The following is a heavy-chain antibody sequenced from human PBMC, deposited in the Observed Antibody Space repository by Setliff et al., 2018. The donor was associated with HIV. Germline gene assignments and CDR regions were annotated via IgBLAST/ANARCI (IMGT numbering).Heavy chain of an antibody. CDR2: INPNSSDT. Sequence: ASVKVSCKASGYTFTDYYIHWVRQAPGQGLEWMGWINPNSSDTNYAQKFQGRVTMTRDTSISTAYMDLNSLRVEDTAVYYCAKAHPGAYNWNYYNPPRWFDPWGQGTLVTVSS. V-gene: IGHV1-2*02. J-gene: IGHJ5*02. CDR3: AKAHPGAYNWNYYNPPRWFDP. D-gene: IGHD1-7*01. CDR1: GYTFTDYY.